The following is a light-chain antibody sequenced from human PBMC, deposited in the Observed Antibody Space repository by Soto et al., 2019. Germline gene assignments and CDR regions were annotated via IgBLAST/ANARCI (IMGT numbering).Light chain of an antibody. Sequence: EIVMRQSPATLSVSPGERATLSCRASQSVSSHLAWYQHKPGQPPRLLLYGASIRLSGIPARFSGSGSGTEFTLTINRLQSEDFAVYYCQQYDNRPGTFGQGTKVEIK. J-gene: IGKJ1*01. V-gene: IGKV3-15*01. CDR1: QSVSSH. CDR2: GAS. CDR3: QQYDNRPGT.